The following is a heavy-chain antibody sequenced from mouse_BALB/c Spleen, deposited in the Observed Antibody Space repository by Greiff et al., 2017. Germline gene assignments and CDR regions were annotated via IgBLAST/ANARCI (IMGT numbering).Heavy chain of an antibody. V-gene: IGHV1-18*01. D-gene: IGHD1-2*01. Sequence: EVQLQQSGPELEKPGASVKISCKASGYSFTGYNMNWVKQSNGKSLEWIGNIDPYYGGTSYNQKFKGKATLTADKSSSTAYMELRSLTSEDSAVYYCTRSTTATSYYAMDYWGQGTSVTVSS. CDR3: TRSTTATSYYAMDY. J-gene: IGHJ4*01. CDR1: GYSFTGYN. CDR2: IDPYYGGT.